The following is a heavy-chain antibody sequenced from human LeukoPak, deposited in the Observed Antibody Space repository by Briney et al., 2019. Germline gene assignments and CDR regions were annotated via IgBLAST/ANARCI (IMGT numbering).Heavy chain of an antibody. CDR3: ARVAVGATRQNYYYGMDV. CDR2: INTNTGNP. J-gene: IGHJ6*02. D-gene: IGHD1-26*01. V-gene: IGHV7-4-1*02. CDR1: GYTFTSYA. Sequence: VASVKVSCKASGYTFTSYAMNWVRQAPGQGLEWMGWINTNTGNPTYAQGFTGRFVFSSDTSVSTAYLQISSLKAEDTAVYYCARVAVGATRQNYYYGMDVWGQGTTVTVSS.